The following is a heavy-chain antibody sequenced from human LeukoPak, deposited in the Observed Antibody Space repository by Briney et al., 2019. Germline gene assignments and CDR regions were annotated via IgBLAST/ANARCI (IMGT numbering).Heavy chain of an antibody. CDR3: ARDSADFWSGYSLDAFDI. Sequence: GGSLRLSCAASGFTFSSYAMYWVRQAPGKGLEWVALMSYDGSNKYYADSVKGRFTISRDNSKNSLYLQMNSLRAEDTAVYYCARDSADFWSGYSLDAFDIWGQGTMVTVSS. CDR2: MSYDGSNK. CDR1: GFTFSSYA. V-gene: IGHV3-30-3*01. J-gene: IGHJ3*02. D-gene: IGHD3-3*01.